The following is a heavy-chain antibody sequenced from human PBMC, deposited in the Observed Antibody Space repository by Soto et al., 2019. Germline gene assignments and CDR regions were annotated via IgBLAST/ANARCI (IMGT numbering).Heavy chain of an antibody. Sequence: EVQLLESGGGLVQPGGSLRLSCAASGFTFSSYAMSWVRQAPGKGLAWVSAISGGGGSTYYADSVKGRFTISRDNSQNTLYLQRNSLRAEDTAVYYCAKEGRTRGGGYFDFWGQGTLVTVSS. D-gene: IGHD3-10*01. CDR1: GFTFSSYA. CDR2: ISGGGGST. J-gene: IGHJ4*02. CDR3: AKEGRTRGGGYFDF. V-gene: IGHV3-23*01.